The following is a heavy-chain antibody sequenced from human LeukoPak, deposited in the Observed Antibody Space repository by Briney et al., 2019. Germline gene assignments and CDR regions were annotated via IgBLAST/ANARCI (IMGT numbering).Heavy chain of an antibody. CDR1: GFTFSSYW. D-gene: IGHD3-9*01. Sequence: GSLRLSCVASGFTFSSYWMHWVRQDPRKGLVWVSRINGDGRNLNYADSVRGRFTISRDNAKNTLYLQMNTLRVEDTAVYYCTRDLMDYDVSTGLHHYYMDVWGQGTTVTVSS. V-gene: IGHV3-74*01. CDR2: INGDGRNL. CDR3: TRDLMDYDVSTGLHHYYMDV. J-gene: IGHJ6*02.